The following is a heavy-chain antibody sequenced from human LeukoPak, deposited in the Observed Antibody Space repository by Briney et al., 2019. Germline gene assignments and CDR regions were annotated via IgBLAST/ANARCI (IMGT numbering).Heavy chain of an antibody. D-gene: IGHD1-26*01. J-gene: IGHJ5*02. Sequence: GGPLRLSCAASGFTLSSYGMNWVRQAPGKGLEWVSSISSSSSYIYYADSVKGRFTISRDNAKNSLYLQMNSLRAEDTAVYYCARDRGWSSNWFDPWGQGTLVTVPS. V-gene: IGHV3-21*01. CDR2: ISSSSSYI. CDR1: GFTLSSYG. CDR3: ARDRGWSSNWFDP.